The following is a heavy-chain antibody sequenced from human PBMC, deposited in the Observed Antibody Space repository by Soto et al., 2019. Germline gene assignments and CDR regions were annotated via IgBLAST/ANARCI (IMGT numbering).Heavy chain of an antibody. CDR1: GGSISSSNW. CDR2: IYHSGST. Sequence: SETLSLTCAVSGGSISSSNWWSWVRQPPGKGLEWIGEIYHSGSTNYNPSLKSRVTISVDKSKNQFSLKLSSVTAADTAVYYCARASNKRGYSYGPDFWCQGTLVTVSS. D-gene: IGHD5-18*01. J-gene: IGHJ4*02. CDR3: ARASNKRGYSYGPDF. V-gene: IGHV4-4*02.